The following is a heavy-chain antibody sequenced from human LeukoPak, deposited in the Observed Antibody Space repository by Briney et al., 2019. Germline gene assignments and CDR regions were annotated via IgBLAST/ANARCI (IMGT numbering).Heavy chain of an antibody. J-gene: IGHJ4*02. Sequence: ASVKVSCKASGYTFTGYYMHWVRQAPGQGLEWMGWINPNSGGTNYAQKFQGRVTMTRDTSISTAYMELSRLRSDDTAVYYCAREGILTGYYNVRGIDYWGQGTLVTVSS. CDR1: GYTFTGYY. V-gene: IGHV1-2*02. CDR2: INPNSGGT. CDR3: AREGILTGYYNVRGIDY. D-gene: IGHD3-9*01.